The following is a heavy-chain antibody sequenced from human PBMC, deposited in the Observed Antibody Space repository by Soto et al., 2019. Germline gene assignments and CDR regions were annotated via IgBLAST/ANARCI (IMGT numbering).Heavy chain of an antibody. CDR1: GFTFDDYA. CDR2: ISWNSGSI. V-gene: IGHV3-9*01. D-gene: IGHD1-26*01. J-gene: IGHJ4*02. Sequence: GGSLRLSCAASGFTFDDYAMHWVRQAPGKGLEWVSGISWNSGSIGYADSVKGRFTISRDNAKNSLYLQMNSLRAEDTALYYCAKDSIGGSDYWGQGTLVTVSS. CDR3: AKDSIGGSDY.